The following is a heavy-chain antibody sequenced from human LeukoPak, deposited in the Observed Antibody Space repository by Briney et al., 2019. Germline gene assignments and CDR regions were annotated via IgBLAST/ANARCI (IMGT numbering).Heavy chain of an antibody. J-gene: IGHJ4*02. CDR3: AKYRQLVQGVVDY. D-gene: IGHD6-13*01. Sequence: PGGSLRLSCAASGFNFSSDAMHWVRQAPGKGLEWVSAISGSGGSTYYADSVKGRFTISRDNSKNTLYLQMNSLRAEDTAVYYCAKYRQLVQGVVDYWGQGTLVTVSS. CDR2: ISGSGGST. CDR1: GFNFSSDA. V-gene: IGHV3-23*01.